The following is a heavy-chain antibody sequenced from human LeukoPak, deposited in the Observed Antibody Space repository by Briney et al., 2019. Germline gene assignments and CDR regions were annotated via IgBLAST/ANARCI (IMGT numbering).Heavy chain of an antibody. Sequence: SVKVSCKASGGTFSRYAISWVRQAPGQGLEWMGGLIPVFGTTNYAQKFQGRVTFTTDKSTSIAYMELSSLRLEDTAVYFCARDLGRPIPSYDIPQRTTNYSMDVWGKG. J-gene: IGHJ6*03. CDR2: LIPVFGTT. D-gene: IGHD3-9*01. CDR1: GGTFSRYA. V-gene: IGHV1-69*05. CDR3: ARDLGRPIPSYDIPQRTTNYSMDV.